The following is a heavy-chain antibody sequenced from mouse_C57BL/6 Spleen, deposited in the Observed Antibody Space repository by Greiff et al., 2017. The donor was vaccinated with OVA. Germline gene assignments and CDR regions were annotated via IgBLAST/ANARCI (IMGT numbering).Heavy chain of an antibody. CDR2: ISYSGST. V-gene: IGHV3-1*01. CDR3: ARGGYGSSPGFAY. CDR1: GYSITSGYD. Sequence: VQLKESGPGMVKPSQSLSLTCTVTGYSITSGYDWHWIRHFPGNKLEWMGYISYSGSTNYNPSLKSRISITHDTSKNHFFLKLNSVTTEDTATYYCARGGYGSSPGFAYWGQGTLVTVSA. D-gene: IGHD1-1*01. J-gene: IGHJ3*01.